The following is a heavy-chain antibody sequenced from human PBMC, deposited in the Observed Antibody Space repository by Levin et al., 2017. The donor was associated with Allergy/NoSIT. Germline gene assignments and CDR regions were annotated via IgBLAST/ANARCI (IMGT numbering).Heavy chain of an antibody. D-gene: IGHD5-12*01. J-gene: IGHJ6*02. CDR3: ARVVSGYDSMDV. CDR1: GFTVSSNY. CDR2: FYSGGST. Sequence: GGSLRLSCAASGFTVSSNYMSWVRQAPGKGLEWVSVFYSGGSTYYADSVKGRFTISRDNSKNTLYLQMNSLRAEDTAVYYCARVVSGYDSMDVWGQGTTVTVSS. V-gene: IGHV3-53*01.